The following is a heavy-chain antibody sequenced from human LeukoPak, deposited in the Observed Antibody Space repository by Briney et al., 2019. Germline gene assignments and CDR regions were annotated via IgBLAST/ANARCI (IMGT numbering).Heavy chain of an antibody. CDR2: INPKSGGT. D-gene: IGHD3-9*01. J-gene: IGHJ4*02. Sequence: ASAKVSCKASGYTFSGYYMHWVRQPPGQGLEWMGWINPKSGGTNEAQKFHDRVTMTRDTSIRTAYMEVSRLRSDDTAVYYCARSPDILTGENFDYWGQGTLVTVSS. CDR1: GYTFSGYY. V-gene: IGHV1-2*02. CDR3: ARSPDILTGENFDY.